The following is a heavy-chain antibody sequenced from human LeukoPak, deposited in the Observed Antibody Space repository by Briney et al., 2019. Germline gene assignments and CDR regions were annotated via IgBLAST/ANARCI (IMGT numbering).Heavy chain of an antibody. CDR2: VYYTGVT. Sequence: SETLSLTCTVSGGYIITSGHYWGWIRQPPGKGLEWIGSVYYTGVTSTNPFFRSRMSISVDTSKNQFSLNLTSVTAADAAVYYCAREQSSSGGHNWFDPWGQGTLVTVSS. CDR3: AREQSSSGGHNWFDP. D-gene: IGHD4-23*01. V-gene: IGHV4-39*07. CDR1: GGYIITSGHY. J-gene: IGHJ5*02.